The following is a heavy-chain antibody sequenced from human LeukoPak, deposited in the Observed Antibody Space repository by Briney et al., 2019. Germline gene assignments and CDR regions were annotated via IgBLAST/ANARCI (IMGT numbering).Heavy chain of an antibody. CDR3: ARGYRLRGTLDY. Sequence: SETLSLTCTVSGGSISSGDYYWSWIRQPPGKGLEWIGYIYYSGSTYYNPSLKSRVTISVDTSKNQFSLKLSSVTAADTAVYYCARGYRLRGTLDYWGQGTLVTVSS. J-gene: IGHJ4*02. CDR2: IYYSGST. CDR1: GGSISSGDYY. V-gene: IGHV4-30-4*01. D-gene: IGHD5-12*01.